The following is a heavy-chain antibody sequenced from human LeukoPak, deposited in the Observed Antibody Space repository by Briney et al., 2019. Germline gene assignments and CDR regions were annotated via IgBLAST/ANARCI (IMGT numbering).Heavy chain of an antibody. CDR2: INHSGST. CDR3: ALRIYPGYWRSGRFDY. V-gene: IGHV4-34*01. CDR1: GGSFSGYY. J-gene: IGHJ4*02. Sequence: SSETLSLTCAVYGGSFSGYYWSWIRQPPGKGLEWIGEINHSGSTNYNPSLKSRVTISVDTSKNQFSLKLSSVTAAETAVYYCALRIYPGYWRSGRFDYWGQGTLVTVSS. D-gene: IGHD3-16*01.